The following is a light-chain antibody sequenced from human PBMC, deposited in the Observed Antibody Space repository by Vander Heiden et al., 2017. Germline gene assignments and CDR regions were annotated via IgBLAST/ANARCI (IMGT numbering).Light chain of an antibody. CDR2: WAS. Sequence: DIVMTQSPYSLAVSLGERATINCMSSQSLLYSSNNKNHLAWYQQKPGQPPKLLIYWASTRESGVPDRFSGRGSGTDFTLTISSLQAEDVAVYYCQQYDSTPQTFGQGTRVDVK. CDR1: QSLLYSSNNKNH. J-gene: IGKJ1*01. CDR3: QQYDSTPQT. V-gene: IGKV4-1*01.